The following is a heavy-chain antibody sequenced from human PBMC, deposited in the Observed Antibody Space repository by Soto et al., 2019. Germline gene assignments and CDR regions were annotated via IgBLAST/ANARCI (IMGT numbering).Heavy chain of an antibody. V-gene: IGHV1-2*02. CDR3: ARLMHYFHSGRSSHSGFDM. CDR1: GYTFTDYF. J-gene: IGHJ3*02. D-gene: IGHD3-10*01. CDR2: INPYSGGA. Sequence: ASVKVSCKASGYTFTDYFIHWVRQAPGQGLEWIGWINPYSGGADLSQKFQGRVTMTRDTSISTAYMEVSSLRSDDTAVFYCARLMHYFHSGRSSHSGFDMWGQGTLVTVS.